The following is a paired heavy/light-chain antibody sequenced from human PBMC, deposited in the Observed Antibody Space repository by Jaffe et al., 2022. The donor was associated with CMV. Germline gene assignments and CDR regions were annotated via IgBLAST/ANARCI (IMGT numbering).Light chain of an antibody. Sequence: DIQMTQSPSSVSASVGDRVTITCRASQGVSRWLAWYQQKRGKAPKVVVYATSSLENGVPSRFSGSGSGTDFALTISSLQPEDFATYYCQAANTFLPTFGGGTKVEF. CDR3: QAANTFLPT. J-gene: IGKJ4*01. CDR2: ATS. CDR1: QGVSRW. V-gene: IGKV1D-12*01.
Heavy chain of an antibody. CDR1: GGSIIKSGYY. Sequence: QLQLKESGPGLAKPSETLSLTCTVSGGSIIKSGYYWAWIRQPPGRGLEWIGSIYYTGSTYYNESLRNQVTMSVDTSTNQFSLKLTDVTAADTAVYYCARYASAWYFDNWGQGFRVTVSS. V-gene: IGHV4-39*01. CDR2: IYYTGST. CDR3: ARYASAWYFDN. J-gene: IGHJ4*02. D-gene: IGHD6-19*01.